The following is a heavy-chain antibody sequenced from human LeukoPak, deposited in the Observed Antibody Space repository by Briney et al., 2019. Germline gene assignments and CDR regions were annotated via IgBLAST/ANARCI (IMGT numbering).Heavy chain of an antibody. Sequence: GGSLRLSCAASGFTFSFYAMSWVRQAPGKGLEWVSGISDSGGRTYHTDSVRGRFTISRDNSKNTLYLQMNSLRAEDTAVYYCAKGNSRFRGPLDPYFGYWGQGTLVTVSS. CDR3: AKGNSRFRGPLDPYFGY. J-gene: IGHJ4*02. D-gene: IGHD3-10*01. CDR2: ISDSGGRT. V-gene: IGHV3-23*01. CDR1: GFTFSFYA.